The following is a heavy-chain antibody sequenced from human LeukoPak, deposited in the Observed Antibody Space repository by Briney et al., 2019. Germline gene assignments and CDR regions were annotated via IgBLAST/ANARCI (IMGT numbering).Heavy chain of an antibody. CDR3: ARAPSEIGGYYPEYFRH. J-gene: IGHJ1*01. CDR1: GFTFSSYW. Sequence: GSLRPSCAASGFTFSSYWMHWVRQAPGKGLVWVSPIESDGSTNYADSVKGRFTISRDNAKKQVSLQLNSLRPEDPGVYYCARAPSEIGGYYPEYFRHWGQGTLVTVSS. V-gene: IGHV3-74*01. CDR2: IESDGST. D-gene: IGHD3-22*01.